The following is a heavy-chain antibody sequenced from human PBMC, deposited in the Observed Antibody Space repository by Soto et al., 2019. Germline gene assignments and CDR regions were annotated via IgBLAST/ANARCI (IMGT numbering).Heavy chain of an antibody. J-gene: IGHJ4*02. CDR1: GFTFSSYD. V-gene: IGHV3-13*01. D-gene: IGHD5-12*01. CDR2: IGTAGDT. CDR3: ARGKIRGDSGYDYVSFDY. Sequence: GGSLRLSCAASGFTFSSYDMHWVRQATGKGLEWVSAIGTAGDTYYPGSVKGRFTISRENAKNSLYLQMNSLRAGDTAVYYCARGKIRGDSGYDYVSFDYWGQGTLVTVSS.